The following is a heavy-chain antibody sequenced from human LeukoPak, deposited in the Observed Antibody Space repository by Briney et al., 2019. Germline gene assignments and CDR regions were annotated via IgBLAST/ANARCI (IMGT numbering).Heavy chain of an antibody. J-gene: IGHJ4*02. Sequence: SETLSLTCAVSGYSISSGYYWGWIRQPPGKGLEWIGSIHHSGSTYYSPSLKSRVTISVDTSKNQFSLKLSSVTAADTAVYYCARHVLRGNSFHYFDYWGQGTLVTVSS. V-gene: IGHV4-38-2*01. D-gene: IGHD4-23*01. CDR1: GYSISSGYY. CDR3: ARHVLRGNSFHYFDY. CDR2: IHHSGST.